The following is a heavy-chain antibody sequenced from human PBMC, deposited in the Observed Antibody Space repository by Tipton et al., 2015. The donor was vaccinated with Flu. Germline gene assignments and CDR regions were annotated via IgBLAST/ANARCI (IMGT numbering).Heavy chain of an antibody. V-gene: IGHV1-8*01. CDR3: ARGMPLLDWFSFDS. Sequence: QLVQSGAEVKKPGASVKLSCKASGYIFTSNDINWVRQATGQGLEWMGWMNPNSGNTGYAKKFQGRVTMTRNTTISTAYMEVSSLSSEDTALYSCARGMPLLDWFSFDSWGQGSLVPVSS. J-gene: IGHJ4*02. D-gene: IGHD3-9*01. CDR2: MNPNSGNT. CDR1: GYIFTSND.